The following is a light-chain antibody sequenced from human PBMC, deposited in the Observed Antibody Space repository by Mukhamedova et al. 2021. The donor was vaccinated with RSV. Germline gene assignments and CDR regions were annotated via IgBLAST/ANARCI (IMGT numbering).Light chain of an antibody. CDR2: SAS. J-gene: IGKJ2*01. CDR3: QHYGGLPPRHT. V-gene: IGKV3-20*01. Sequence: APRLLIYSASTRATGIPDRFSGSGSGADFTLTISRLDPDDFAVYYCQHYGGLPPRHTFGQG.